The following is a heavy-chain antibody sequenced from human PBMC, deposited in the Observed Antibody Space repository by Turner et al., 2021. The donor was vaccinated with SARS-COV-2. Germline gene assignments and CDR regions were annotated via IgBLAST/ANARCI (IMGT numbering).Heavy chain of an antibody. J-gene: IGHJ1*01. Sequence: EVQLEASVGGLVQPGGSLSLSCAASGFTFNNYWMTWVRQAQGKGLEWVANIKEDGSEKYYVDSVKGRCTISRDNAKNSMYLQMNTLRAEDTAVYYCARPYSSGWYINFIFWGQGTLVTVSS. V-gene: IGHV3-7*01. D-gene: IGHD6-19*01. CDR3: ARPYSSGWYINFIF. CDR1: GFTFNNYW. CDR2: IKEDGSEK.